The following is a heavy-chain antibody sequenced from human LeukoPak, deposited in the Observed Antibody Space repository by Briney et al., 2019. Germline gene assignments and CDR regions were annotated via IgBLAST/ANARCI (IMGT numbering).Heavy chain of an antibody. CDR1: GGSISSYH. Sequence: RPSETLSLTCTVSGGSISSYHWSWIRLPPGKGLEWIGYLSKSGNTNYSPSLKSRVTIFGDTSKNQFFLKLSSVTAADTAVYYCARARYVNSFYAFDIWGQGTLVTVSS. D-gene: IGHD3-9*01. J-gene: IGHJ3*02. V-gene: IGHV4-59*01. CDR2: LSKSGNT. CDR3: ARARYVNSFYAFDI.